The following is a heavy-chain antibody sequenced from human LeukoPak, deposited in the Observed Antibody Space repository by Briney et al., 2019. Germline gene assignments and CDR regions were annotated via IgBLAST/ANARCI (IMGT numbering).Heavy chain of an antibody. CDR1: GFTLSDYY. J-gene: IGHJ4*02. CDR3: ARLSEGPLSLFDY. D-gene: IGHD2/OR15-2a*01. CDR2: ISSSGTTI. V-gene: IGHV3-11*01. Sequence: GGSLRLSCTAFGFTLSDYYMSWIRQAPGKGLEWVSYISSSGTTIYFADSMKGRFTISRDNAKNLLYLQMNSLRAEDTAVYYCARLSEGPLSLFDYWGQGILVTVS.